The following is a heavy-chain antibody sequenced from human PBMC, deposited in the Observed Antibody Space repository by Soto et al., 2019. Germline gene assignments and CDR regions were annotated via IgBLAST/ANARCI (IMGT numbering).Heavy chain of an antibody. CDR2: INAGNGNT. CDR3: ARGVAPYYFDY. D-gene: IGHD2-15*01. Sequence: SVKVSCKASGYTFTSYAMHLGRQAPGQRLEWMGWINAGNGNTKYSQKFQGRVTITRDTSASTAYMELSSLRSEDTAVYYCARGVAPYYFDYWGQGTLVTVSS. CDR1: GYTFTSYA. V-gene: IGHV1-3*01. J-gene: IGHJ4*02.